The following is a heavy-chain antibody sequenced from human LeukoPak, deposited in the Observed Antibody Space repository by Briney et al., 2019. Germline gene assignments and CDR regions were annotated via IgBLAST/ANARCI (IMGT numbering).Heavy chain of an antibody. CDR3: ARRVGYGDYVSKFDY. Sequence: SETLSLTCTVSGGSISGYYWSWIRQPPGKGLEWIGEINHSGSTNYNPSLKSRVTISVDTSKNQFSLKLSSVTAADTAVYYCARRVGYGDYVSKFDYWGQGTLVTVSS. D-gene: IGHD4-17*01. J-gene: IGHJ4*02. CDR1: GGSISGYY. CDR2: INHSGST. V-gene: IGHV4-34*01.